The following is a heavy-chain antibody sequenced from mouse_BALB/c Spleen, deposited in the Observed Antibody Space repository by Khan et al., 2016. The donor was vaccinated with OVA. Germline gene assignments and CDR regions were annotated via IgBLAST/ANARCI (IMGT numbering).Heavy chain of an antibody. J-gene: IGHJ3*01. CDR2: INPSTDYT. CDR3: VKRDSTSAWFNY. CDR1: GYTFTNYW. V-gene: IGHV1-7*01. D-gene: IGHD2-5*01. Sequence: QVQLQQPGAELAKPGASVKMSCKASGYTFTNYWMHWVKQRPGQGLEWIGYINPSTDYTEYNQKFKDKATLTADKSSSTAYIQLTSLTSEDSALFYCVKRDSTSAWFNYWGQGTLVTVSA.